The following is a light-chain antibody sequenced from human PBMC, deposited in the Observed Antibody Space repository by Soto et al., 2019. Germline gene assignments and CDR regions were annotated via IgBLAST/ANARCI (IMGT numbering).Light chain of an antibody. J-gene: IGKJ1*01. Sequence: DIQMTQSPSSLSAFVGDRVTITCRASQSLSIYLNWYQQMPGKAPKLLIYGASSLQSGVPSRFRGSGSGTDFTLTISRLQPEDFATVYGQQSYTTPRTFGQGTKVEIK. CDR1: QSLSIY. CDR3: QQSYTTPRT. CDR2: GAS. V-gene: IGKV1-39*01.